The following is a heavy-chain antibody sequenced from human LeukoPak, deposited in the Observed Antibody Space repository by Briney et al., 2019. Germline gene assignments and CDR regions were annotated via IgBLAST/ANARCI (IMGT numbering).Heavy chain of an antibody. CDR2: ISYDGSNK. V-gene: IGHV3-30-3*02. J-gene: IGHJ3*02. CDR3: AKCVPMVRGVIGAFDI. D-gene: IGHD3-10*01. CDR1: GFTFSSYA. Sequence: GGSLRLSCAASGFTFSSYAMHWVRQAPGKGLEWVAVISYDGSNKYYADSVKGRFTISRDNSKNTLYLQMNSLRAEDTAVYYCAKCVPMVRGVIGAFDIWGQGTMVTVSS.